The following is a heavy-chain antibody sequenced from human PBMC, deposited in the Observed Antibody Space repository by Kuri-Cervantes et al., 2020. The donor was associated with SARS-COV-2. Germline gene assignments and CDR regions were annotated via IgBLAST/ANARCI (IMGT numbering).Heavy chain of an antibody. CDR2: IIPIFGTA. J-gene: IGHJ4*02. D-gene: IGHD6-6*01. CDR1: GGTFSSYA. V-gene: IGHV1-69*05. CDR3: ATYSSSSWHFDY. Sequence: SVKVSCKASGGTFSSYAISWVRQAPGQGLEWMGGIIPIFGTANYARKFQGRVTITTDESTSTAYMELSSLRSEDTAVYYCATYSSSSWHFDYWGQGTLVTVSS.